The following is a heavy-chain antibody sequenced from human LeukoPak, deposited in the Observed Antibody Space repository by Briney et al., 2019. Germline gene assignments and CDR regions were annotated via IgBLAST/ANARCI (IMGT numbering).Heavy chain of an antibody. CDR1: GNTFSTYG. Sequence: ASVKVSCKVSGNTFSTYGISWVRQAPGQGLEWMGWISPDNGNTNYAQNLQGRVTLTADTSTSTAHMELRSLRSDDTAMYYCARLYTSSWYRVDDYWGQGTLVTVSS. J-gene: IGHJ4*02. CDR3: ARLYTSSWYRVDDY. D-gene: IGHD6-13*01. CDR2: ISPDNGNT. V-gene: IGHV1-18*01.